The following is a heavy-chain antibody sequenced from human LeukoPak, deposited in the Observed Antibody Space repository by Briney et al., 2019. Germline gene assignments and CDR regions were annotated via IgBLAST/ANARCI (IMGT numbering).Heavy chain of an antibody. J-gene: IGHJ3*02. D-gene: IGHD4-23*01. V-gene: IGHV1-58*01. CDR2: IVVGSGNT. CDR1: GFTFTSSA. CDR3: AALGDYGGNSNAFDI. Sequence: GASVKVSCKAPGFTFTSSAVQWVRQARGQRLEWIGWIVVGSGNTNYAQKFQERVTITRDMSTSTAYMELSSLRSEDTAVYYCAALGDYGGNSNAFDIWGQGTMVTVSS.